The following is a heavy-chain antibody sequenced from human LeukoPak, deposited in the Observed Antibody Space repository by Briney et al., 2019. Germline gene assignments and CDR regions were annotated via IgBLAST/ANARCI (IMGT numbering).Heavy chain of an antibody. CDR1: GFTFSSYG. CDR2: ISSNGGST. CDR3: ARARAYSSGWYYFDY. J-gene: IGHJ4*02. D-gene: IGHD6-19*01. Sequence: PGGSVRLSCAASGFTFSSYGMHWVRQAPGKGLEYVSVISSNGGSTYYANSVKGRFTISRDNSKNTLYLQMGSLRAEDMAVYYCARARAYSSGWYYFDYWGQGTLVTVSS. V-gene: IGHV3-64*01.